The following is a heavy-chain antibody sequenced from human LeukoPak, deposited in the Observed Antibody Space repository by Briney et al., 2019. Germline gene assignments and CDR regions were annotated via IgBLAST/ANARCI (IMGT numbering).Heavy chain of an antibody. Sequence: PSETLSLTCTVSGGSISSSSYYWGWIRQPPGKGLEWIGSIYYSGSTYYNPSLKSRVTISVDTSKNQFSLKLSSVTAADTAVYYCARVVKELRNYHYYYMDVWGKGTTVTVSS. D-gene: IGHD7-27*01. CDR2: IYYSGST. J-gene: IGHJ6*03. CDR3: ARVVKELRNYHYYYMDV. CDR1: GGSISSSSYY. V-gene: IGHV4-39*07.